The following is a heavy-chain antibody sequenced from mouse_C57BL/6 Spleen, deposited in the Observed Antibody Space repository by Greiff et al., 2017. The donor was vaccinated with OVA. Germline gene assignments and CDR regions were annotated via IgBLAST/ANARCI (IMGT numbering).Heavy chain of an antibody. Sequence: EVQLQQSGAELVRPGASVKLSCTASGFTIKDDYMHWVKQRPEQGLEWIGWIDPENGDTEYASKFQGKATITADTSSNTAYLQLSSLTSEDTAVYYCTTFYGSSLWYFDYWGQGTTLTVSS. D-gene: IGHD1-1*01. J-gene: IGHJ2*01. CDR1: GFTIKDDY. CDR3: TTFYGSSLWYFDY. CDR2: IDPENGDT. V-gene: IGHV14-4*01.